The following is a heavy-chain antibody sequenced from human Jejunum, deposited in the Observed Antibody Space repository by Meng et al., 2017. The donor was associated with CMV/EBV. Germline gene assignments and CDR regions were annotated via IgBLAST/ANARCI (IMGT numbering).Heavy chain of an antibody. J-gene: IGHJ6*02. CDR3: ARGPYCSRTSCYNYYYGMDV. CDR1: YA. Sequence: YAFSWVRQAPGKGLEWVSIIYSGGSSTFYADSVKGRFTISRDNSKNTLYLQMDSLRAEDTAVDYCARGPYCSRTSCYNYYYGMDVWGQGTTVTVSS. CDR2: IYSGGSST. V-gene: IGHV3-23*03. D-gene: IGHD2-2*02.